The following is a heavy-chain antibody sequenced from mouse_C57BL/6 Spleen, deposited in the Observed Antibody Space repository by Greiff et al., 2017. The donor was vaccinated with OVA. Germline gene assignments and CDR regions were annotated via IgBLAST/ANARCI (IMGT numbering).Heavy chain of an antibody. Sequence: EVKLVESGGGLVKPGGSLKLSCAASGFTFSSYAMSWVRQTPDKRLEWVATISDGGSYTYYPDNVKGRFTISRDNAKNNLYLQMSHLKSEDTAMYYCAREGYAMDYWGQGTSVTVSS. CDR3: AREGYAMDY. V-gene: IGHV5-4*01. CDR1: GFTFSSYA. J-gene: IGHJ4*01. CDR2: ISDGGSYT.